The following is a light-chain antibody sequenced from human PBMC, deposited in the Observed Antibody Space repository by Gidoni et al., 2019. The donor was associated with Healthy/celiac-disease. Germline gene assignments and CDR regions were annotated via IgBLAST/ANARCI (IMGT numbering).Light chain of an antibody. V-gene: IGKV1-39*01. CDR3: QQSYSTPLYT. CDR1: QSIRSD. Sequence: IHLTPSPSSLPASVGDRVTITCRASQSIRSDLNWYQQNQGKAPKPLIYSASSLQSGVTSRFSGSGSGTDFTLTISSRQPEDFATYYCQQSYSTPLYTFGQGTKLEIK. J-gene: IGKJ2*01. CDR2: SAS.